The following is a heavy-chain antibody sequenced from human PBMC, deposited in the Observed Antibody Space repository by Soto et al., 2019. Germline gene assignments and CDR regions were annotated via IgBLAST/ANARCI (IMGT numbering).Heavy chain of an antibody. CDR3: ARESRYCSGGSCYFLPGIDY. J-gene: IGHJ4*02. V-gene: IGHV1-69*13. CDR2: IIPIFGTA. D-gene: IGHD2-15*01. CDR1: GGTFSRYT. Sequence: SMKVSCKASGGTFSRYTISWVRQAPGQGLEWMGGIIPIFGTANYAQKFRGRVTITADESTSTAYMELSSLRSEDTAVYYCARESRYCSGGSCYFLPGIDYWGQGTLVTVSS.